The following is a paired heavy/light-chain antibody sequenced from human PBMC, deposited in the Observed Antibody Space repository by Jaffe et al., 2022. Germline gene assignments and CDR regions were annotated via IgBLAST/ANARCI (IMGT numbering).Heavy chain of an antibody. Sequence: EMQLLESGGGLVQPGGSLRLSCEGSGFTFSNYAVNWVRQAPGKGLEWVSGVTGNGASTFYAESGKGRFIISRNNPKNTVYLQMSSLRVEDTAVYYCAKELSPRTRGTFDIWGQGTMVTVSA. J-gene: IGHJ3*02. CDR2: VTGNGAST. CDR1: GFTFSNYA. D-gene: IGHD3-16*02. V-gene: IGHV3-23*01. CDR3: AKELSPRTRGTFDI.
Light chain of an antibody. V-gene: IGLV2-8*01. CDR1: SRDVGGDKY. CDR2: EVT. J-gene: IGLJ2*01. CDR3: CSYGGNNNLV. Sequence: QSALTQPPSASGSPGQSVTISCTGTSRDVGGDKYVSWYQQHPGKAPKLIIYEVTERPSGVPDRFSGSKFGNTASLTVSGLQPEDEADYYCCSYGGNNNLVFGGGTKLTVL.